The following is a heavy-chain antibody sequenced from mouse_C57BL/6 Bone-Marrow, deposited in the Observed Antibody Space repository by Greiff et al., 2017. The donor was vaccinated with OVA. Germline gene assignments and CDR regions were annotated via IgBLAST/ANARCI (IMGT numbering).Heavy chain of an antibody. Sequence: EVQRVESGGGLVKPGGSLKLSCAASGFTFSSYAMSWVRQTPEKRLEWVATISDGGSYTYYPDNVKGRFTISRDNAKNNLYLQMSHLKSEDTAMYYCARGDLLWYAFAYWGQGTLGTVSA. CDR1: GFTFSSYA. CDR3: ARGDLLWYAFAY. D-gene: IGHD2-1*01. CDR2: ISDGGSYT. V-gene: IGHV5-4*01. J-gene: IGHJ3*01.